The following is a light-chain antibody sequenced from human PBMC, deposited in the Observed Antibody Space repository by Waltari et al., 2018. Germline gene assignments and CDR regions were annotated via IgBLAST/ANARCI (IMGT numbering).Light chain of an antibody. J-gene: IGLJ3*02. CDR2: SDN. CDR1: SANVGTNS. Sequence: QSVLTQPPSASGTPGQTVTISCSGGSANVGTNSVSWYKQLPGVAPELLLYSDNQRAPGVPDRVSGSRSGTSASLAISGLRSDDEADYYCATWDERLTGFWVFGGGTRLTV. V-gene: IGLV1-47*02. CDR3: ATWDERLTGFWV.